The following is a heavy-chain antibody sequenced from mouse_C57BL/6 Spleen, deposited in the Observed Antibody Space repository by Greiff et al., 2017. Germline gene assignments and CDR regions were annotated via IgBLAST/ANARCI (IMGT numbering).Heavy chain of an antibody. J-gene: IGHJ2*01. Sequence: QVHVKQPGAELVKPGASVKLSCKASGYTFTSYWMHWVKQRPGRGLEWIGRIDPNSGGTKYNEKFKSKDTLTVDTPSSTDYMQLSSLTSEDSAVYYCARAGTTVVATDYWGQGTTLTVSS. D-gene: IGHD1-1*01. CDR2: IDPNSGGT. CDR3: ARAGTTVVATDY. V-gene: IGHV1-72*01. CDR1: GYTFTSYW.